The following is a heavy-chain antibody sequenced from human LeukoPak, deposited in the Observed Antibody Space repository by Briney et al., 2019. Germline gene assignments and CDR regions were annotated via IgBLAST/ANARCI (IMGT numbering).Heavy chain of an antibody. CDR3: ARAWRHDGRSYYLDY. V-gene: IGHV4-38-2*01. Sequence: SETLSLTCAVSGYSISSGYYWGWIRQPPGKGLEWIGSIYHSGSTYYNPSLKSRVTISRDTSKNQFSLKLSSVTAADTAVYYCARAWRHDGRSYYLDYWGQGTLVTVSS. CDR2: IYHSGST. CDR1: GYSISSGYY. J-gene: IGHJ4*02. D-gene: IGHD3-22*01.